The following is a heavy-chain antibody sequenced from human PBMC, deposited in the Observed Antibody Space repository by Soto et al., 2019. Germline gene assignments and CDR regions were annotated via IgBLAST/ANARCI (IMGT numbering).Heavy chain of an antibody. J-gene: IGHJ4*02. CDR2: ISSSSSTI. CDR1: GFTFSSYS. Sequence: GGSLRLSCAASGFTFSSYSMNWVRQAPGKGLEWVSYISSSSSTIYYADSMKGRFTISRDNAKNSLYLQMNSLRAEDTAVYYCARCLGSGSYYKTRLIDYWGQGTLVTVSS. CDR3: ARCLGSGSYYKTRLIDY. V-gene: IGHV3-48*01. D-gene: IGHD3-10*02.